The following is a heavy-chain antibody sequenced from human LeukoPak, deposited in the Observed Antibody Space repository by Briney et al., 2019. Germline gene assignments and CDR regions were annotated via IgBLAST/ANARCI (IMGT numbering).Heavy chain of an antibody. CDR1: GFTFSSYD. CDR3: ARDRVLRYFDWPRIYYYYGMDV. CDR2: IGTAGDT. D-gene: IGHD3-9*01. V-gene: IGHV3-13*01. J-gene: IGHJ6*02. Sequence: PGRSLRLSCAASGFTFSSYDMHWVRQATGKGLEWVSAIGTAGDTYYPGSVKGRFTISRENAKNSLYLQMNSLRAEDTAVYYCARDRVLRYFDWPRIYYYYGMDVWGQGTTVTVSS.